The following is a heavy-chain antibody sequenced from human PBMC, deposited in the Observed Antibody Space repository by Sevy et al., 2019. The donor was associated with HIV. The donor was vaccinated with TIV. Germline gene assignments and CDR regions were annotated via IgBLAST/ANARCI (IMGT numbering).Heavy chain of an antibody. CDR2: IYYNGHI. V-gene: IGHV4-59*08. Sequence: SETLSLTCTVSGGSITSLYWNWIRQPPGKGLEWIANIYYNGHINYNPSLKSRVTLSLDTSKNQFSLRLSSVTAADTAMYYCAGENAWGSGYPWGQGTLVTVSS. D-gene: IGHD6-19*01. CDR1: GGSITSLY. J-gene: IGHJ5*02. CDR3: AGENAWGSGYP.